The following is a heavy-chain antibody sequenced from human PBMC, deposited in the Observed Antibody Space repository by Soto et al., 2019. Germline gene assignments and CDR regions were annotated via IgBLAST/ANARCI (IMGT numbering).Heavy chain of an antibody. CDR1: GGSISSYY. CDR3: ARAQYYDFRFDP. J-gene: IGHJ5*02. V-gene: IGHV4-59*08. D-gene: IGHD3-3*01. Sequence: TETLSLTCTVSGGSISSYYWSWIRQPPGKGLEWIGYIYYSGSTNYNPSLKSRVTISVDTSKNQFSLKLSSVTAADTAVYYCARAQYYDFRFDPWGQGTLVTVSS. CDR2: IYYSGST.